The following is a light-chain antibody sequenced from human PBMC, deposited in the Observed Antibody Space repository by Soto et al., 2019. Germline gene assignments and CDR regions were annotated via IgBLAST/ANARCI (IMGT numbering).Light chain of an antibody. CDR3: SSYAGRASWV. J-gene: IGLJ3*02. CDR2: EVN. CDR1: SSDVGDYNY. V-gene: IGLV2-8*01. Sequence: QSALTQPPSATGSLGQSVTISCTGTSSDVGDYNYVAWYQQHPGKAPKFLIYEVNERPSGIPDRFSGSKSGNTASLTISGLQAEDEAHYYCSSYAGRASWVFGGGTKLTVL.